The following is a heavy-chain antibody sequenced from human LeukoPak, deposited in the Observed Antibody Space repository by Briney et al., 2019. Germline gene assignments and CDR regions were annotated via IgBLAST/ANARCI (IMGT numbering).Heavy chain of an antibody. J-gene: IGHJ4*02. V-gene: IGHV3-7*01. CDR2: IKKDESEK. CDR3: ARRGRIAAAGTDQYYFDY. Sequence: GVPVSLPCAASGFTFSRFWMRWLPEAPGKAVEGVANIKKDESEKYYVDSVKGRFTIVRDNAKNSLYLQMNSLRAEDTAVYYCARRGRIAAAGTDQYYFDYWGQGTLVTVSS. CDR1: GFTFSRFW. D-gene: IGHD6-13*01.